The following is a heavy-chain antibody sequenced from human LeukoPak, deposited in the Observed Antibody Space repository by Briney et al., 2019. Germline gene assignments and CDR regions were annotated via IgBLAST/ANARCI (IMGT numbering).Heavy chain of an antibody. CDR1: GGSISSSSYY. D-gene: IGHD4-17*01. CDR2: IYYSGST. CDR3: ATSGDYRLDY. J-gene: IGHJ4*02. Sequence: SETLSLTCTVSGGSISSSSYYWGWIRQPPGKGLEWIGSIYYSGSTYYSPSLKSRLTISVDTSKNQFSLRLSSVTAADTAVYYCATSGDYRLDYWGQGTLITVSS. V-gene: IGHV4-39*01.